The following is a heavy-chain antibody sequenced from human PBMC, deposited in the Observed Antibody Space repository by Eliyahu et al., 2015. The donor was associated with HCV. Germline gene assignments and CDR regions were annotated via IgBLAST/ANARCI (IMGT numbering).Heavy chain of an antibody. Sequence: VHLVESGGGLVKPGGSLRLSCAASGFTFSHYTMNWVRQAAGGGLEWVSSINRNSRYIDYADSVKGRFTMSRDNANNSLYLQMNSLRAEDTAVYYCARDLAAADTPDFWGQGTLVTVSS. CDR1: GFTFSHYT. V-gene: IGHV3-21*01. J-gene: IGHJ4*02. D-gene: IGHD6-13*01. CDR2: INRNSRYI. CDR3: ARDLAAADTPDF.